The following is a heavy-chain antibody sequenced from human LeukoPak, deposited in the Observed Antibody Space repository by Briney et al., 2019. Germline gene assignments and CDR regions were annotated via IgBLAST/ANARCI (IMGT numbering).Heavy chain of an antibody. V-gene: IGHV1-8*02. CDR3: ARGEGAFDI. CDR2: MNPNSGNT. Sequence: ASVKVSCKASGYTFTGYYMHWVRQAPGQGLEWMGWMNPNSGNTGYAQKFQGRVTMTRNTSISTAYVELSSLRSEDTAVYYCARGEGAFDIWGQGTMVTVSS. J-gene: IGHJ3*02. CDR1: GYTFTGYY.